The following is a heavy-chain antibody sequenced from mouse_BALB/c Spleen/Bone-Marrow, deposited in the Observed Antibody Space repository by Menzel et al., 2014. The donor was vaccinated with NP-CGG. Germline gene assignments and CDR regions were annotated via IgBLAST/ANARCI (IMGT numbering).Heavy chain of an antibody. J-gene: IGHJ4*01. Sequence: EVMLVESGGGLVKPGASLKLSRAASGFTFSDFYKYWSRQTPEKRLEWGATISDCGSYTYYPDTVKGRFTTSRDDSKKNLYLKMSSLRYENTAMYYCVRDYQVRRYYDAKDYWGQGTSVTVSS. CDR1: GFTFSDFY. D-gene: IGHD2-14*01. CDR3: VRDYQVRRYYDAKDY. CDR2: ISDCGSYT. V-gene: IGHV5-4*02.